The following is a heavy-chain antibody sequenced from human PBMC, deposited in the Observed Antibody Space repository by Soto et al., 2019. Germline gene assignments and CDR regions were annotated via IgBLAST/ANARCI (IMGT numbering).Heavy chain of an antibody. V-gene: IGHV4-30-4*01. J-gene: IGHJ4*02. CDR2: IYYSGST. Sequence: QVQLQESGPGLVKPSQTLSLTCTVSGGSISSGDNYWSWIRQGPGKGLEWIGYIYYSGSTYYNTSLKSRVTMSVDTSKNQFSLKLRSVTAADTAVYYCGRNELELRYVDYWGQGTLVTVSS. D-gene: IGHD1-7*01. CDR1: GGSISSGDNY. CDR3: GRNELELRYVDY.